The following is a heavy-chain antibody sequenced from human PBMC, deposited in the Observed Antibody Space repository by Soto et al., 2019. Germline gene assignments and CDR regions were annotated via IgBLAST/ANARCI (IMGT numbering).Heavy chain of an antibody. CDR1: GVSINNSDFL. CDR2: IYFGGNT. Sequence: SSETLSLTCTVSGVSINNSDFLWGWVRQPPGKALEWIGSIYFGGNTYYNPSLESRVTISADTSKNQISLKLTSVTAAHTAVYYCAREDYYDSSGYYGYWGQGTLVTVSS. J-gene: IGHJ4*02. CDR3: AREDYYDSSGYYGY. V-gene: IGHV4-39*07. D-gene: IGHD3-22*01.